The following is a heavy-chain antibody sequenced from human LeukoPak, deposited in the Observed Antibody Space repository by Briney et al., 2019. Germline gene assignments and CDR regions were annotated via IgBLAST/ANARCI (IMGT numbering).Heavy chain of an antibody. J-gene: IGHJ4*02. CDR2: IYYSGST. CDR1: GGSISSYY. D-gene: IGHD5-18*01. CDR3: ARAERYSYDY. Sequence: SETLSLTCTVSGGSISSYYWSWIRQPPGKGLEWIGYIYYSGSTNYNPSLKGRVTISVDTSKNQFSLKLSSVTAADTAVYYCARAERYSYDYWGQGTLVTVSS. V-gene: IGHV4-59*01.